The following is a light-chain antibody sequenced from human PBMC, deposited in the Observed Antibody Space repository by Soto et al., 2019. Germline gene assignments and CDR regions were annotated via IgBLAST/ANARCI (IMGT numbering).Light chain of an antibody. CDR3: SSYTSISTLYV. V-gene: IGLV2-14*01. Sequence: QSLLTQPASVSGSPGQSITISCTGTNSDVVGYNYVSWYQQHPGKAPELMIYEVSHRPSGVSNRFSGSKYDNTASLTISGLQAEDEADYYCSSYTSISTLYVFGTGTKVTVL. CDR2: EVS. CDR1: NSDVVGYNY. J-gene: IGLJ1*01.